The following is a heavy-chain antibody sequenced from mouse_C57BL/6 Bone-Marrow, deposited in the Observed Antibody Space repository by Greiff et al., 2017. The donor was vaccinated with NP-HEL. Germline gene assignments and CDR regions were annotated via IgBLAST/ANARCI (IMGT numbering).Heavy chain of an antibody. Sequence: VQLQQSGAELVKPGASVKMSCKASGYTFTSYPIEWVKQNPGQSLEWIGNFHPYNDDTEYNEKFKNKATLTVEKSSSTVYLELSRLTSDDSSVCDCARGGNYWYYFDYWGQGTTLTVSS. CDR1: GYTFTSYP. CDR2: FHPYNDDT. V-gene: IGHV1-47*01. D-gene: IGHD2-1*01. CDR3: ARGGNYWYYFDY. J-gene: IGHJ2*01.